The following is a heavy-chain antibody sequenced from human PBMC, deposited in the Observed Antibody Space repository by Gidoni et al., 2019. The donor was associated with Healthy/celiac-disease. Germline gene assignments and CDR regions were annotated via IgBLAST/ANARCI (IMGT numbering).Heavy chain of an antibody. CDR3: ARAHYDYVWGSYPSPLLY. V-gene: IGHV3-7*04. Sequence: SVKGRFTISRDNAKNSLYLQMNSLRAEDTAVYYCARAHYDYVWGSYPSPLLYWGQGTLVTVSS. D-gene: IGHD3-16*02. J-gene: IGHJ4*02.